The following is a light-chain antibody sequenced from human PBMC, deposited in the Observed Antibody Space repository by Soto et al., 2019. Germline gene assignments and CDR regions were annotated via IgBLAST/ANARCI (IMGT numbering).Light chain of an antibody. CDR2: TVS. Sequence: DIVMTQTPLSLPVTPGEPASISCRSSQSLLDSDDGNTYLDWYLQKPGQSPQLLIYTVSYRASGVPDRFSGSASGTAFPLKISRVEAEDVGLYYCMPRIDFPYTFGQGTKLEIK. V-gene: IGKV2-40*01. J-gene: IGKJ2*01. CDR1: QSLLDSDDGNTY. CDR3: MPRIDFPYT.